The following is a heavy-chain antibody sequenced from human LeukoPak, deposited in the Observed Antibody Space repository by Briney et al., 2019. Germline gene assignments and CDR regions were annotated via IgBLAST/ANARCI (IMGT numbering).Heavy chain of an antibody. CDR3: ARDGLWFGELTLDY. J-gene: IGHJ4*02. CDR1: GYTFTSYY. D-gene: IGHD3-10*01. CDR2: INPSGGRT. V-gene: IGHV1-46*01. Sequence: ASVKVSCKASGYTFTSYYMHWVRQAPGQGLEWMGIINPSGGRTSYAQKFQGRVSMTRDMSTSTVYMELSRLRSEDTAVYYCARDGLWFGELTLDYWGQGTLVTVSS.